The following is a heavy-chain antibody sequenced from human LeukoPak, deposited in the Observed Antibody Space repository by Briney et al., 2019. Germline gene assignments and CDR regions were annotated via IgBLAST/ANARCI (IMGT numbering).Heavy chain of an antibody. CDR1: GYTFTGYY. CDR3: ARGEYYYDSRFDY. V-gene: IGHV1-2*06. J-gene: IGHJ4*02. D-gene: IGHD3-22*01. CDR2: INPNSGGT. Sequence: APVKVSCKASGYTFTGYYMHWVRQAPGQGLEWMGRINPNSGGTNYAQKFQGRVTMTRDTSISTAYMELSRLRSDNTAVYYCARGEYYYDSRFDYWGQGTLVTVSS.